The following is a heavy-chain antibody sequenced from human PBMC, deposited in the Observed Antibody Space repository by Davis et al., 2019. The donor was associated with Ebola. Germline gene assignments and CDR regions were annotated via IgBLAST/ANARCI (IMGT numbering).Heavy chain of an antibody. CDR1: KKTFNNYG. V-gene: IGHV3-23*01. J-gene: IGHJ4*02. CDR3: AKGPH. CDR2: ISGTVRNT. Sequence: GGSLRLSCAASKKTFNNYGMSWVRQAPGRGLEWVSGISGTVRNTHYADSVKGRFTISRDNAKNTLYLQMNSLRAEDRAVYYCAKGPHWGQGTLVTVSS.